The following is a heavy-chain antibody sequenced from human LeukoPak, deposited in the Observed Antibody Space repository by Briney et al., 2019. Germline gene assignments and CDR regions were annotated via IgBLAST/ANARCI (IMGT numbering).Heavy chain of an antibody. V-gene: IGHV4-39*01. CDR1: GGSISSSRYY. J-gene: IGHJ3*02. D-gene: IGHD3-22*01. Sequence: PSETLSLTCTVSGGSISSSRYYWGWIRQPPGKGLEWIGSIYYSGSTYYNPSLKSRVTISVDTSKNQFSLKLSSVTAADTAVYYCARQSGYYSVDAFDIWGQGTMVTVSS. CDR2: IYYSGST. CDR3: ARQSGYYSVDAFDI.